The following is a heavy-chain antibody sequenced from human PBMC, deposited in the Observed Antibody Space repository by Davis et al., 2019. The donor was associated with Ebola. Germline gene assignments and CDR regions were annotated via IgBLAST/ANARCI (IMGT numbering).Heavy chain of an antibody. CDR3: ARVESESRGDGNSDY. J-gene: IGHJ4*02. Sequence: ASVKVSCKASGYTFTGYYMHWVRQAPGQGLEWMGWINPNSGGTNYAQKFQGWVTMTRDTSISTAYMELSRLRSDDTAVYYCARVESESRGDGNSDYWGQGTLVTVSS. CDR2: INPNSGGT. V-gene: IGHV1-2*04. D-gene: IGHD2-15*01. CDR1: GYTFTGYY.